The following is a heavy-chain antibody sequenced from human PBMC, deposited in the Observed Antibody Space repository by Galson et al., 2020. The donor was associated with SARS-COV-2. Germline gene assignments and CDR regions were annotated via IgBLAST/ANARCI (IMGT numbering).Heavy chain of an antibody. D-gene: IGHD3-22*01. CDR1: GYTFTSYG. J-gene: IGHJ4*02. V-gene: IGHV1-18*01. Sequence: ASVKVSCKASGYTFTSYGISWVRQAPGQGLEWMGWISAYNGNTNYAQKLQGRVTMTTDTSTSTGYMELRSLRSDDTAVYYCARDPTTYYYDTSGYYYFDYWGQGTLVTVSS. CDR3: ARDPTTYYYDTSGYYYFDY. CDR2: ISAYNGNT.